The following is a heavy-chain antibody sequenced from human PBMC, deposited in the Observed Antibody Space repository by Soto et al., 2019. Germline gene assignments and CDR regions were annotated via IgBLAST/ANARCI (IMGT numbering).Heavy chain of an antibody. CDR3: ARDTSVGGDYYYYYGMDV. V-gene: IGHV3-30-3*01. D-gene: IGHD3-16*01. CDR2: ISYDGSNK. Sequence: VGSLRLSCAASGFTFSSYAMHWVRQAPGKGLEWVAVISYDGSNKYYADSVKGRFTISRDNSKNTLYLQMNSLRAEDTAVYYCARDTSVGGDYYYYYGMDVWGQGTTVTVSS. CDR1: GFTFSSYA. J-gene: IGHJ6*02.